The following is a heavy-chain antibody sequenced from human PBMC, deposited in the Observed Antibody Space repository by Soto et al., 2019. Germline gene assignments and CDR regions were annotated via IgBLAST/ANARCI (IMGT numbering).Heavy chain of an antibody. CDR3: ARVADCSGGRCYFSVDY. V-gene: IGHV4-59*08. J-gene: IGHJ4*02. D-gene: IGHD2-15*01. CDR1: GGSISTYY. CDR2: IYYSGST. Sequence: SETLSLTCTVSGGSISTYYCTWIRQPPGKGLEWIGYIYYSGSTYYNPSLKSRVTISVDASKNQFSLKLSSVTAADTAVYYCARVADCSGGRCYFSVDYWGQGTLVTVS.